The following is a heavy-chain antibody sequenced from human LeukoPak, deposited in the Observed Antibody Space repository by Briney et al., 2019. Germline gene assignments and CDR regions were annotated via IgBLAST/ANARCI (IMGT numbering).Heavy chain of an antibody. CDR2: ISSSGGYI. V-gene: IGHV3-21*01. CDR3: ARLRDTVTSASDY. D-gene: IGHD4-17*01. J-gene: IGHJ4*02. CDR1: GFSIKTYS. Sequence: GGSLRLSCAVSGFSIKTYSMTWVRQAPGKGLERVSTISSSGGYIYYADSVKGRFTISRDTAKNSLYLQMNSLRVEDTAVYNCARLRDTVTSASDYWGQGTLVTVSS.